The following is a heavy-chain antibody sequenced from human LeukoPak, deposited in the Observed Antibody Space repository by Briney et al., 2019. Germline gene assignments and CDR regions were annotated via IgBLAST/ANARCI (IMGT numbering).Heavy chain of an antibody. Sequence: SETLSLTCTVSGGSISSYYWSWIRQPPGKGLEWIGYIYYSGSTNYNPSLKSRVTISVDTSKNQLSLKLSSVTAADTAVYYCARIYSSGWSEDAFDIWGQGTMVTVSS. CDR3: ARIYSSGWSEDAFDI. V-gene: IGHV4-59*01. CDR1: GGSISSYY. J-gene: IGHJ3*02. D-gene: IGHD6-19*01. CDR2: IYYSGST.